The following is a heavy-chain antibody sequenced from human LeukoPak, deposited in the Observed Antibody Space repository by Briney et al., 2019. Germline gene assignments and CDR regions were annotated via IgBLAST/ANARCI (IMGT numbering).Heavy chain of an antibody. CDR1: GYSFTSYW. CDR3: ASQIYQGGNDAFDI. Sequence: GEALNISCKGSGYSFTSYWIGGVRQMPRKGLEWMGIIYPCDSDTRYSPSVQGQVTISADNSISTAYLQWSSLKASDTAMYYCASQIYQGGNDAFDIWGQGTMVTVSS. J-gene: IGHJ3*02. V-gene: IGHV5-51*01. CDR2: IYPCDSDT. D-gene: IGHD5-12*01.